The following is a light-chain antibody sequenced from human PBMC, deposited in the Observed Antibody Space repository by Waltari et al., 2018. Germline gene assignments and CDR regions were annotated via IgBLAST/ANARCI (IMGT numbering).Light chain of an antibody. J-gene: IGKJ1*01. CDR3: QQYNSYWT. Sequence: DIQMTQSPSTLSASVGDRVTITCRASQSISSWLAWYQQKPGKAPNPLIYKASSLESGVPSRFIGSGSGTEFTLTISSLQPDDFATYYCQQYNSYWTFGQGTKVEIK. CDR2: KAS. V-gene: IGKV1-5*03. CDR1: QSISSW.